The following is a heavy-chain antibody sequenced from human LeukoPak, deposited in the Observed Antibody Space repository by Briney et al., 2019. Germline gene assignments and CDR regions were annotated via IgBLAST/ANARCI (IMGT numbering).Heavy chain of an antibody. D-gene: IGHD1-1*01. CDR3: AGCAGNSCYFDY. V-gene: IGHV3-7*01. Sequence: PGGSLRLSSAASGFSFISYWMSWVRQAPGKGLEWVANIKQDGSAKNYVDSVKGRFTISRDNAKNSLYLQLNSLRAEDTAVYYCAGCAGNSCYFDYWGQGTLVIVSS. J-gene: IGHJ4*02. CDR1: GFSFISYW. CDR2: IKQDGSAK.